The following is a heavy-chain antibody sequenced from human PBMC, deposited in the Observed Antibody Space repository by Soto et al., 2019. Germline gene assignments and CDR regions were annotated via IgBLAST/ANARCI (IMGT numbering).Heavy chain of an antibody. CDR1: GFTFSSYA. J-gene: IGHJ4*02. D-gene: IGHD2-2*01. CDR2: ISGSGGST. CDR3: AKDGRRAMTPPFQYYFDY. Sequence: GGSLRLSCAASGFTFSSYAMSWVRQAPGKGLEWVSAISGSGGSTYYADSVKGRFTISRDNSKNTLYLQMNSLRAEDTAVYYCAKDGRRAMTPPFQYYFDYWGQGTLVTVSS. V-gene: IGHV3-23*01.